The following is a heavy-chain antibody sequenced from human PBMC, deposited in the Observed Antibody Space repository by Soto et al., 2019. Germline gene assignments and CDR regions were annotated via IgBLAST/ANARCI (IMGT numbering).Heavy chain of an antibody. Sequence: EVQLVESGGGLVQPGGSLRLSCAASGFTVSSNYMSWVRQAPGKGLEWVSVIYSGGSTYYADSVKGRFTISRDNSKNTLYLQMNSLRADDTAVYYCAREGGMYAISPPDYCGQGTLVTVSS. CDR3: AREGGMYAISPPDY. J-gene: IGHJ4*02. V-gene: IGHV3-66*01. CDR1: GFTVSSNY. CDR2: IYSGGST. D-gene: IGHD2-8*01.